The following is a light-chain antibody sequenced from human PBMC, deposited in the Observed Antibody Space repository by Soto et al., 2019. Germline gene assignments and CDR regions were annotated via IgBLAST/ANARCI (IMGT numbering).Light chain of an antibody. CDR1: SNGVGAYNY. Sequence: QSVLTQPASVSGSPGQSISISCTGSSNGVGAYNYVAWYQQKPGKAPKLLIYEVDNRPSGISHRFSGSKSGNTASLTISGLQTEDEADYYCSSYTVINTAVFGGGTQLTVL. J-gene: IGLJ3*02. CDR3: SSYTVINTAV. V-gene: IGLV2-14*01. CDR2: EVD.